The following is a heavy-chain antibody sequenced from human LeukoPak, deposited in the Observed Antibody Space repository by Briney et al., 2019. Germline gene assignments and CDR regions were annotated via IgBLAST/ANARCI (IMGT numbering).Heavy chain of an antibody. V-gene: IGHV3-30*03. CDR3: ARRGTIAVPVFWFDP. D-gene: IGHD6-19*01. CDR1: GFTFSSYG. CDR2: ISHDGSVK. Sequence: PGGSLRLSCAASGFTFSSYGMQWVRQAPGKGLEWVAVISHDGSVKHYADSVKGRFTISRDNARNSVYLQINRLRADDSAVYYCARRGTIAVPVFWFDPWGQGTLVIVSS. J-gene: IGHJ5*02.